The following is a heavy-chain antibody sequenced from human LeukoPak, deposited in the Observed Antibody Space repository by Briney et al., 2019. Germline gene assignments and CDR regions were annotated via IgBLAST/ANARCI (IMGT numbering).Heavy chain of an antibody. CDR3: ARESGYDYDYFDY. J-gene: IGHJ4*02. D-gene: IGHD5-12*01. CDR2: ISSSSSYI. V-gene: IGHV3-21*01. Sequence: GGSLRLSCAASGFTFSSYAMHWVRQAPGKGLEWVSSISSSSSYIYYADSVKGRFTISRDNAKNSLYLQMNSLRAEDTAVYYCARESGYDYDYFDYWGQGTLVTVSS. CDR1: GFTFSSYA.